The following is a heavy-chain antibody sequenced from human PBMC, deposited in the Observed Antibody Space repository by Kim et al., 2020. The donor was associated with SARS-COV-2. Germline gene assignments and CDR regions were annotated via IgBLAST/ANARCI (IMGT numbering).Heavy chain of an antibody. V-gene: IGHV3-23*01. Sequence: KGRFTISRDNSKNTLYLQMNSLRAEDTAVYYCAKGDIVVVVAATPSDFDYWGQGTLVTVSS. CDR3: AKGDIVVVVAATPSDFDY. J-gene: IGHJ4*02. D-gene: IGHD2-15*01.